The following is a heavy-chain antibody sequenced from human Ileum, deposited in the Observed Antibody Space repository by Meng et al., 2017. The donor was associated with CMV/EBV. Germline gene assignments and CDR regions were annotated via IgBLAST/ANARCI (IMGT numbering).Heavy chain of an antibody. CDR2: INTNTGNP. V-gene: IGHV7-4-1*02. J-gene: IGHJ4*02. CDR3: ARDGLHERYFDY. CDR1: GYTFTSHN. Sequence: QVQPGQSGSELKKPGASVKVSCKASGYTFTSHNLIWVRQAPGQGPEWMGWINTNTGNPTYARIFTGRFVFTVDTAVSTAYLQISGLKAEDTAVYYCARDGLHERYFDYWGQGTLVTVSS.